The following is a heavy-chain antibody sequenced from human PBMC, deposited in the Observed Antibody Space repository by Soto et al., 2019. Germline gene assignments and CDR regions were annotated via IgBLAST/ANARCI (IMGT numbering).Heavy chain of an antibody. D-gene: IGHD2-15*01. CDR2: IYHSGST. J-gene: IGHJ4*02. V-gene: IGHV4-38-2*01. CDR1: GYSISSGCY. CDR3: ARVNPLYCSGGSCYLDY. Sequence: SETLSLTCAVSGYSISSGCYWGWIRQPPGKGLEWIGSIYHSGSTYYNPSLKSRVTISVDTSKNQFSLKLSSVTAADTAVYYCARVNPLYCSGGSCYLDYWGQGTLVTVSS.